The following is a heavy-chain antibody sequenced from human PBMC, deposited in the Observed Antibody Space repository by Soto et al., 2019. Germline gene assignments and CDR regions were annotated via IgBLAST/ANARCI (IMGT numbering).Heavy chain of an antibody. CDR2: IIPIFGTT. V-gene: IGHV1-69*13. D-gene: IGHD2-2*03. CDR1: GGTFSSHA. CDR3: GSVGYCSSTNCLFYYYHYGMDV. J-gene: IGHJ6*02. Sequence: SVKVSCKASGGTFSSHAISWVRQAPGRGLEWMGGIIPIFGTTNYAQNFRARVTITADESTSTDYMELSSLTSEDTAVYYCGSVGYCSSTNCLFYYYHYGMDVWGQGTTVTSP.